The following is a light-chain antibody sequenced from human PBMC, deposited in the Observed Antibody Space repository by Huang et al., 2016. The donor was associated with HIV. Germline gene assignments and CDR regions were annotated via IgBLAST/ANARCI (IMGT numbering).Light chain of an antibody. CDR2: GAS. CDR3: QQYERPPDT. V-gene: IGKV3-20*01. Sequence: EIVLTQSPGTLSLSPGERATLSCRASQSVGIYLAWYQQKPGQAPRLRIDGASTRVTGIPDRFSGGGSGTDFTLSISRLEPEDFAVYYCQQYERPPDTFGPGTKVNIK. J-gene: IGKJ3*01. CDR1: QSVGIY.